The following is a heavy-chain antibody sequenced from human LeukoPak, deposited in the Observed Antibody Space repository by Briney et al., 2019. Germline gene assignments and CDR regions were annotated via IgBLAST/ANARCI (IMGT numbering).Heavy chain of an antibody. D-gene: IGHD3-10*01. Sequence: ASVKVSCKASGYTFTGYYMHLVRQAPGQGLEWMGWINPNSGGTNYAQKFQGWVTMTRDTSISTAYMELSRLRSDDTAVYYCARDGRTSGSYYGYYYYGMDVWGQGTTVTVSS. CDR2: INPNSGGT. J-gene: IGHJ6*02. CDR1: GYTFTGYY. CDR3: ARDGRTSGSYYGYYYYGMDV. V-gene: IGHV1-2*04.